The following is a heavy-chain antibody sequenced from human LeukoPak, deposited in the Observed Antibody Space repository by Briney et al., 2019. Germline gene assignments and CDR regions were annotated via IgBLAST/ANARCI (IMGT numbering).Heavy chain of an antibody. D-gene: IGHD3-10*01. CDR1: GYTLTELS. J-gene: IGHJ5*02. CDR2: FDPEDGET. V-gene: IGHV1-24*01. Sequence: GASVKVSCKVSGYTLTELSMHWVRQAPGKGLEWMGGFDPEDGETIYAQKFQGRVTMTEDTSTDTAYMGPSSLRSEDTAVYYCATINMVRGGGYFDPWGQGTLVTVSS. CDR3: ATINMVRGGGYFDP.